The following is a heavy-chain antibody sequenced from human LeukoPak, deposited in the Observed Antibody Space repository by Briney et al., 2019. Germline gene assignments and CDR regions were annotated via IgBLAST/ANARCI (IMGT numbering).Heavy chain of an antibody. D-gene: IGHD3-10*01. V-gene: IGHV4-59*01. J-gene: IGHJ6*03. CDR1: GGSISSYY. CDR2: IYYSGST. CDR3: ARGGSGPYYYYMDV. Sequence: PSETLSLTCTVSGGSISSYYWSWIRQPPGKGLEWIGYIYYSGSTNYNPSLKSRVTISVDTSKDQFSLKLSSVTAADTAVYYCARGGSGPYYYYMDVWGKGTTVTISS.